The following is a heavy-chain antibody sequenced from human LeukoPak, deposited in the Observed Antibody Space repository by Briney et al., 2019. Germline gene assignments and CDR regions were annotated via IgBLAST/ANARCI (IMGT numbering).Heavy chain of an antibody. V-gene: IGHV3-30-3*01. CDR2: ISYDGSNK. CDR3: ARVSSGWYGYYFDY. Sequence: PGGSLRLSCAASGFTFSSYAMHWVRQAPGKGLEWVAVISYDGSNKYYADSVKGRFTISRDNSKNTLYPQMNSLRAEDTAVYYCARVSSGWYGYYFDYWGQGTLVTVSS. J-gene: IGHJ4*02. CDR1: GFTFSSYA. D-gene: IGHD6-19*01.